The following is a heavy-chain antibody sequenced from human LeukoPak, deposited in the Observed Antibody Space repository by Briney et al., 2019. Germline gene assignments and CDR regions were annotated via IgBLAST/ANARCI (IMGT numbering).Heavy chain of an antibody. D-gene: IGHD3-10*01. CDR2: IWYDGSNK. J-gene: IGHJ4*02. CDR3: ARDAQRGGFAY. CDR1: GFTFSSYG. V-gene: IGHV3-33*01. Sequence: GGSLRLSCAASGFTFSSYGRPWVRQAPGKGLEWVAVIWYDGSNKYYADSVKGRFTSTRDTSKHTLYLQMNNLRAEDPAVYYCARDAQRGGFAYWGQGTLVTASS.